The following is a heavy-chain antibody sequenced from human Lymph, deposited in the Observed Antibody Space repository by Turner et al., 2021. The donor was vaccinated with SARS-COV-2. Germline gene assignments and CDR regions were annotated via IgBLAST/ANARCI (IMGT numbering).Heavy chain of an antibody. J-gene: IGHJ6*02. CDR2: SYSWGTT. CDR3: ARDLGTYGMDV. CDR1: GIIVSRNY. D-gene: IGHD6-13*01. V-gene: IGHV3-53*02. Sequence: EVQLVETGGGLIKPGGSLRLSCAATGIIVSRNYMNWVRQAPGKGLEWVSVSYSWGTTYYADSVKGRFTISRDNSKNTLYLQMISLRVEDMAVYYCARDLGTYGMDVWGQGTTVTVSS.